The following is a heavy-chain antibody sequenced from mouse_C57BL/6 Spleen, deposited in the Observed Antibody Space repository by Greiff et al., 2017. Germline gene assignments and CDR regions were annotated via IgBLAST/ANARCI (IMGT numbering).Heavy chain of an antibody. J-gene: IGHJ2*01. CDR3: ARYSKDYFDY. V-gene: IGHV1-52*01. CDR1: GYTFTSYW. D-gene: IGHD2-5*01. Sequence: QVQLQQPGAELVRPGSSVKLSCKASGYTFTSYWLHWVKRRPIQGLEWIGNIDPSDSETHYNQKFKDKATLTVDKSSSTAYMQLSSLTSEDSAVYYGARYSKDYFDYWGQGTTLTVSS. CDR2: IDPSDSET.